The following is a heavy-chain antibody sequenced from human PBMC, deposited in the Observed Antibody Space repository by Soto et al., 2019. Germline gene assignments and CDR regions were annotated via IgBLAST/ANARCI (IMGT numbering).Heavy chain of an antibody. D-gene: IGHD6-13*01. CDR3: ARDSGAKLSSS. V-gene: IGHV1-69*13. J-gene: IGHJ4*02. CDR2: IVPIYRTA. CDR1: GGTFSGYR. Sequence: ASVKVSCKASGGTFSGYRFNWVRQARGQGLEWLGGIVPIYRTADYAQKFQGRVTITADESTRTVYMELSSLKSQDTALYYCARDSGAKLSSSWGQGTLVTVSS.